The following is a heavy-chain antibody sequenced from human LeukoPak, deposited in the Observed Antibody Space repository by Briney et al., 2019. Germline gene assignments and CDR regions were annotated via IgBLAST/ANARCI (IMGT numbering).Heavy chain of an antibody. J-gene: IGHJ4*02. V-gene: IGHV3-21*04. CDR2: ISSSSSYI. D-gene: IGHD6-19*01. Sequence: PGGSLRLSCAASGFTFSSYSMNWVRQAPGKGLEWVSSISSSSSYIYYADSVKGRFTISRDNSKNTLSLQMNSLRAEDTAVYYCAIGYSSGWTFDYWGQGTLVTVSS. CDR3: AIGYSSGWTFDY. CDR1: GFTFSSYS.